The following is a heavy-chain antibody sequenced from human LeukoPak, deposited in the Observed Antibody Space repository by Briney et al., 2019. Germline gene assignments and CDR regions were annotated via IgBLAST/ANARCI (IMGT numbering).Heavy chain of an antibody. Sequence: GGSLRLSCTASGFTFSDYAMSWVRQAPGKGLEWVGFIRGKTYGGTTEYAASVKGRFTISRDDSKSIAYLQMNSLKTEDTAVYYCTRDNYDAGYYYYYMDVWGKGTTVTVSS. CDR1: GFTFSDYA. V-gene: IGHV3-49*04. CDR3: TRDNYDAGYYYYYMDV. CDR2: IRGKTYGGTT. D-gene: IGHD3-16*01. J-gene: IGHJ6*03.